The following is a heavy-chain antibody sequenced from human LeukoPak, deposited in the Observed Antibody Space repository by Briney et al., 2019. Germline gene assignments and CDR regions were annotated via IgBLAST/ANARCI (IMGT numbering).Heavy chain of an antibody. Sequence: GGSLRLSCAASGSTFDDYGMSWVRQAPGKGLEWVSGINWNGGSTGYADSVKGRFTISRDNAKNSLYLQMNSLRAEDTALYYCARAITMIVVGPPNYWGQGTLVTVSS. CDR3: ARAITMIVVGPPNY. D-gene: IGHD3-22*01. J-gene: IGHJ4*02. V-gene: IGHV3-20*04. CDR2: INWNGGST. CDR1: GSTFDDYG.